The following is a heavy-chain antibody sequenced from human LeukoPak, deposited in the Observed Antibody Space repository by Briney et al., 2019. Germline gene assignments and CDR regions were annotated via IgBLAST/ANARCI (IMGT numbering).Heavy chain of an antibody. CDR1: GGSISSSSYY. CDR2: IYYSGST. CDR3: ASLLYSSSWYASLAPHYFDY. J-gene: IGHJ4*02. Sequence: SETLSLTCTVSGGSISSSSYYWGWIRQPPGKGLEWIGSIYYSGSTYYNPSLKSRVTISVDTSKNQFSLKLSSVTAADTAVYYCASLLYSSSWYASLAPHYFDYWGQGTLVTVSS. V-gene: IGHV4-39*07. D-gene: IGHD6-13*01.